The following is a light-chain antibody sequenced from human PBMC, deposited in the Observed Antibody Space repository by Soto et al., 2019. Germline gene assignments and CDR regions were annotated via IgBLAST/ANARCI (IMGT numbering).Light chain of an antibody. CDR2: DVT. J-gene: IGLJ1*01. V-gene: IGLV2-11*01. CDR1: SSDVGGYNF. Sequence: QSALTQPRSVSGSPGQSVTISCTGTSSDVGGYNFVSWYQQHPGKVPKLVIYDVTKRPSGVPNRFSGSKSGNTASLTISGRQAEDEADYYCCSFSGLRAGVFGTGTKLTVL. CDR3: CSFSGLRAGV.